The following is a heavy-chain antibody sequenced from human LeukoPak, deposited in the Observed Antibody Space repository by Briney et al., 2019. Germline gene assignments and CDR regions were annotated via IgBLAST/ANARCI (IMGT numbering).Heavy chain of an antibody. V-gene: IGHV3-7*03. CDR2: IKQDGSEK. Sequence: GGSLRLSCAASGFTFSNYCMSWVRQAPGKGLEWVVNIKQDGSEKYYVDSGKGRFTISRDNAKNSLYLQMNSLRAEDTALYYCAKDRGAFDIWGQGTMVTVSS. CDR1: GFTFSNYC. CDR3: AKDRGAFDI. J-gene: IGHJ3*02.